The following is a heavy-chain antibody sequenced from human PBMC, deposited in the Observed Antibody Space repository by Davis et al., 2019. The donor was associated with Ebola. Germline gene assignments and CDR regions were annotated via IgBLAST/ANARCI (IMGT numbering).Heavy chain of an antibody. J-gene: IGHJ6*02. CDR3: TSTLGGMDV. Sequence: GESLKISCAASGFTFSGSAMHWVRQAPGKGLEWVGRIRSKANSYATAYAASVKGRFTISIDDSKNTAYLQMNSLKTEDTAVYYCTSTLGGMDVWGQGTTVTVSS. D-gene: IGHD7-27*01. V-gene: IGHV3-73*01. CDR2: IRSKANSYAT. CDR1: GFTFSGSA.